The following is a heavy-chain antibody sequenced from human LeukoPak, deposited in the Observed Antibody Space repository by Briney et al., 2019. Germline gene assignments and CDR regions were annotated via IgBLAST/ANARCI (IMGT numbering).Heavy chain of an antibody. CDR3: ASGGSGYSYGYGDY. Sequence: GRSLRLSCAASGFTFSSYGMHWVRQAPGKGLEWVAVISYDGSNKYYADSVKGRFTISRDNSKNTLYLQMNSLRAEDTAVYYCASGGSGYSYGYGDYWGQGTLVTVSS. J-gene: IGHJ4*02. CDR1: GFTFSSYG. CDR2: ISYDGSNK. D-gene: IGHD5-18*01. V-gene: IGHV3-30*03.